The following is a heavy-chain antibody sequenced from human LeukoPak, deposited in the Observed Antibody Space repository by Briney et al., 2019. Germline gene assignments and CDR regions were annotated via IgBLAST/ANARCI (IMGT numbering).Heavy chain of an antibody. V-gene: IGHV1-69*13. CDR3: ARAPSGYNYGPTYFDH. J-gene: IGHJ4*02. D-gene: IGHD5-18*01. CDR1: GGTFSSYA. Sequence: GASVKVPCKASGGTFSSYAISWVRQAPGQGLEWMGGIIPIFGTANYAQKFQGRVTITADESTSTVYMELSSLRSEDTAVYYCARAPSGYNYGPTYFDHWGQGTLVTVSS. CDR2: IIPIFGTA.